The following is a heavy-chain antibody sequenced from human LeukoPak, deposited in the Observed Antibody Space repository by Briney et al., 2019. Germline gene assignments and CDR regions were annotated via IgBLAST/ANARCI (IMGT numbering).Heavy chain of an antibody. Sequence: KTSETLSLTCTVSGGSISSYYWSWIRQPPGKGLEWIGYIYTNGSTNYNPSLKSRVTISVDTSKNQFSLKLSSVTAADTAVYYCASITVTTNLWGQGTLVTVSS. CDR1: GGSISSYY. J-gene: IGHJ5*02. CDR3: ASITVTTNL. V-gene: IGHV4-4*09. D-gene: IGHD4-17*01. CDR2: IYTNGST.